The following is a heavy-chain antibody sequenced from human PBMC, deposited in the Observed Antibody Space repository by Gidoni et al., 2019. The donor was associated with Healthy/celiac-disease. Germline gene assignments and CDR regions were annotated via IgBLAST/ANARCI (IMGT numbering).Heavy chain of an antibody. CDR2: ISGSGGST. Sequence: VQLLESGGGLVQPGGSLRLSCAASGFTFRSYAMSWVRQAPGKGLEWVSAISGSGGSTYYADTVKGRFTISRDNSKNTLYLQMNSLRAEDTAVYYCAKRAQRVVYYYGMDVWGQGTTVTVSS. D-gene: IGHD3-22*01. V-gene: IGHV3-23*01. CDR1: GFTFRSYA. J-gene: IGHJ6*02. CDR3: AKRAQRVVYYYGMDV.